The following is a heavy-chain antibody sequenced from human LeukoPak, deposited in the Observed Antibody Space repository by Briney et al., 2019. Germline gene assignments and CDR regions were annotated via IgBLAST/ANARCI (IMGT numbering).Heavy chain of an antibody. Sequence: GGSLRLSCAASGFTFSTYAMTWVRQAPGKGLEWVSAISGSGGSTYYADSVKGRFTISRDNSKNTLYLQMNSLRAEDTAVYYCAKDLFYCSGGSCYSYFDYWGQGTLVTVSS. V-gene: IGHV3-23*01. CDR3: AKDLFYCSGGSCYSYFDY. CDR1: GFTFSTYA. D-gene: IGHD2-15*01. CDR2: ISGSGGST. J-gene: IGHJ4*02.